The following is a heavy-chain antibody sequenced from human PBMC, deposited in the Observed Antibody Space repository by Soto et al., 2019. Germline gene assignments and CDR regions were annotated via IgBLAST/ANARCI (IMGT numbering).Heavy chain of an antibody. Sequence: ASVKVSCKASGYTFTSYYMHWVRQAPGQGLEWMGMINPTSGATGYAQNFQDRVTMTRDTSTSTVHMELSSLRSEDTAVYYCTRTLTPNPAEYFQHWGQGTLVTVSS. CDR3: TRTLTPNPAEYFQH. CDR2: INPTSGAT. V-gene: IGHV1-46*03. CDR1: GYTFTSYY. J-gene: IGHJ1*01.